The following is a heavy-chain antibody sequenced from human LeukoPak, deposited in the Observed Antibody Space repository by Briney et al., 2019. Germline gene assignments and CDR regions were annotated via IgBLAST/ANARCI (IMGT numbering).Heavy chain of an antibody. D-gene: IGHD2-21*01. V-gene: IGHV3-30-3*01. Sequence: GSSLRLSCAASGFTFNSYAMHWVRQAPGKGLEWVAVISYDGSNKHYADSVKGRLTISRDYSKNTMYLQMNSLRIEDTAVYYCARDRDWAFDIWGQGTMVTVSS. CDR1: GFTFNSYA. J-gene: IGHJ3*02. CDR3: ARDRDWAFDI. CDR2: ISYDGSNK.